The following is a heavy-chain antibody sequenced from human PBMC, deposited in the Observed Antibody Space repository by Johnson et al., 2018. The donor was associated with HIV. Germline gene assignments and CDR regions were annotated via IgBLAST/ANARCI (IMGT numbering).Heavy chain of an antibody. V-gene: IGHV3-33*06. D-gene: IGHD5-18*01. CDR3: AKVINPSRVDTAMVTVLDAFDI. CDR1: GFTFSSYG. CDR2: IWYDGSNK. Sequence: QVQLVESGGGVVQPGRSLRLSCAESGFTFSSYGMHWVRQAPGKGLEWVAVIWYDGSNKYYADSVKGRFTISRDNSKNTLYLQMNSLRAEDTAVYSCAKVINPSRVDTAMVTVLDAFDIWGQGTMVTVSS. J-gene: IGHJ3*02.